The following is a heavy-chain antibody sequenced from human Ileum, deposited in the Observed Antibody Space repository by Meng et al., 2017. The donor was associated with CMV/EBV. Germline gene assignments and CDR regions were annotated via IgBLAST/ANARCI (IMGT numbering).Heavy chain of an antibody. CDR1: GFTFRTCW. J-gene: IGHJ5*02. V-gene: IGHV3-74*01. CDR3: TRRKVGFDP. D-gene: IGHD2-2*01. CDR2: INSDGSST. Sequence: RSCGASGFTFRTCWRHWVRQAPGKGLVWVSRINSDGSSTNYADSVKGRFTISRNNAKNTLYLQMNSLRAEDSAVYYCTRRKVGFDPWGQGTLVTVSS.